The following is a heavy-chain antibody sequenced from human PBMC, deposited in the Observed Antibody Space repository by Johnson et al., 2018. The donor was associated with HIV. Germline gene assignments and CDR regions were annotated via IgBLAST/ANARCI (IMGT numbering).Heavy chain of an antibody. D-gene: IGHD5-12*01. V-gene: IGHV3-30-3*01. CDR3: ARGGLGSTRPRWADIVATPYQLAAFDI. CDR1: GVTFSSYA. J-gene: IGHJ3*02. CDR2: ISYDGSNK. Sequence: QVQLVESGGGVVQPGRSRRLSCAASGVTFSSYAMHWVRQAQGKGLEWVAVISYDGSNKYYVDSVMGRFTISRDISTYTLYLQMNSLRAEDTAVYYCARGGLGSTRPRWADIVATPYQLAAFDIWGQGTMVTVSS.